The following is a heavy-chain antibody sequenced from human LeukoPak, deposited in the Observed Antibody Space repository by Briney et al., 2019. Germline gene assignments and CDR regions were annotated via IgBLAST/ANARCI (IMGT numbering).Heavy chain of an antibody. V-gene: IGHV4-59*01. CDR2: IFYSGSA. Sequence: SETLSLTCTVSGGSISSYYWSWIRQPPGKGLEWIGYIFYSGSAIYNPSLKSRVSISIDTSKNQFSLRLSSVTAADTAVYYCARNGGDSVFDYWGQGTLVTVSS. J-gene: IGHJ4*02. CDR3: ARNGGDSVFDY. CDR1: GGSISSYY. D-gene: IGHD4-23*01.